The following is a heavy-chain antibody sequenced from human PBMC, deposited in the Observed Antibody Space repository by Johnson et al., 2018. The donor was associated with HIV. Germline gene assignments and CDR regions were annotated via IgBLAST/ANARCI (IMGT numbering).Heavy chain of an antibody. V-gene: IGHV3-30*03. D-gene: IGHD1-14*01. Sequence: QVQLVESGGGLVQPGGSLRLSCAASGFTFSSYDMHWVRQATGKGLEWVAVISYDGSNKYYADSVKGRFTISRDNSKNTLYLQMNSLRAEDTAVYYCPVDTEAFDIWCQGTMVTVSS. CDR3: PVDTEAFDI. CDR2: ISYDGSNK. J-gene: IGHJ3*02. CDR1: GFTFSSYD.